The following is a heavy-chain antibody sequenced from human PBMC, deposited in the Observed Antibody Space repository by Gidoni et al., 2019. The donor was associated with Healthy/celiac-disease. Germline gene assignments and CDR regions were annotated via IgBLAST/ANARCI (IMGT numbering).Heavy chain of an antibody. CDR3: ARDGSGSYYSGAFEI. D-gene: IGHD1-26*01. Sequence: EVQLVESGGGLIQPGGSLRLSCAASGFTVSSNYMSWVRQAPGKGLEWVSVIYSGGSTYYADSVKGRFTISRDNSKNTLYLQMNSLRAEDTAVYYCARDGSGSYYSGAFEIWGQGTMVTVSS. CDR2: IYSGGST. J-gene: IGHJ3*02. CDR1: GFTVSSNY. V-gene: IGHV3-53*01.